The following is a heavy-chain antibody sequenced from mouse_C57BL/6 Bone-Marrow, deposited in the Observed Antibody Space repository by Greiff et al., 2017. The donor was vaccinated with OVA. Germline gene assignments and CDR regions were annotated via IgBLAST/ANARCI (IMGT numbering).Heavy chain of an antibody. CDR3: ARRVQEWFAY. Sequence: QVQLQQSGAELARPGASVKLSCKASGYTFTSYGISWVKQRTGQGLEWIGEIYPRSGNTYYNEKFKGKATLTADKSSSTAYMELRSLTSEDSAVYFCARRVQEWFAYWGQGTLVTVSA. CDR2: IYPRSGNT. CDR1: GYTFTSYG. J-gene: IGHJ3*01. D-gene: IGHD2-14*01. V-gene: IGHV1-81*01.